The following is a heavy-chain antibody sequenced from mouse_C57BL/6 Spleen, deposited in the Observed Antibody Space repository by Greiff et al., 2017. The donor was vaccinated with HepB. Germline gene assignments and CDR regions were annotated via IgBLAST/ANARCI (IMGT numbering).Heavy chain of an antibody. CDR3: ASGGGYDDYAMDY. Sequence: VQLQQPGTELVKPGASVKLSCKASGYTFTSYWMHWVKQRPGQGLEWIGNINPSNGGTNYNEKFKSKATLTVDKSSSTAYMQLSSLTSEDSAVYYCASGGGYDDYAMDYWGQGTSVTVSS. J-gene: IGHJ4*01. CDR1: GYTFTSYW. D-gene: IGHD3-1*01. V-gene: IGHV1-53*01. CDR2: INPSNGGT.